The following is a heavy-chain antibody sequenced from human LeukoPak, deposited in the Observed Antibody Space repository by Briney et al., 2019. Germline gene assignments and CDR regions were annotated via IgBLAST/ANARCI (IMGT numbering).Heavy chain of an antibody. D-gene: IGHD4-17*01. J-gene: IGHJ3*02. Sequence: GESLKISCKGSGYSFTSYWIGWVRQMPGKGLEWMGIIYPGDSDTRYSPSFQGQVTISADKSISTAYLQWSSLKASDTAMYYCTRELPTVTAADAFDIWGQGTMVTVSS. CDR1: GYSFTSYW. V-gene: IGHV5-51*01. CDR2: IYPGDSDT. CDR3: TRELPTVTAADAFDI.